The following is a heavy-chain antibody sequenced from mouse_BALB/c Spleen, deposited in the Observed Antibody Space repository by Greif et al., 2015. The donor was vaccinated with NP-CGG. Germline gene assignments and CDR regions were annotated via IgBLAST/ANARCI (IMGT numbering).Heavy chain of an antibody. V-gene: IGHV1-7*01. CDR3: ASPGAYYGNYEVDY. D-gene: IGHD2-10*01. J-gene: IGHJ2*01. CDR1: GYTFTSYW. Sequence: QVQLQQSGAELAKPGASVKMSCKASGYTFTSYWMHWVKQRPGQGLEWIGYINPSTGYTEYNQKFKDKATLTADKSSSTAYMQLSSLTSEDSAVYYCASPGAYYGNYEVDYWGQGTTLTVSS. CDR2: INPSTGYT.